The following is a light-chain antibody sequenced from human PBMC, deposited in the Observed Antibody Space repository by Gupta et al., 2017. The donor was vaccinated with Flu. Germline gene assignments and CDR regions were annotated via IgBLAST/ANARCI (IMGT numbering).Light chain of an antibody. CDR1: QSISSW. Sequence: IRVTQSPSTLSASVGDRVTITCRASQSISSWLAWYQQKPGKPPKLLIYMASTLETGVPSRFAGSGSGTEFTLTISSLQPDDFATYYCQEYNRYSWTFGQGTKVEIK. V-gene: IGKV1-5*03. CDR2: MAS. J-gene: IGKJ1*01. CDR3: QEYNRYSWT.